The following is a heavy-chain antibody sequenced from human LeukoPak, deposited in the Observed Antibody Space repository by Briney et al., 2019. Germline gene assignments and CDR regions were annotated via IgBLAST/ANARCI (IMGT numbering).Heavy chain of an antibody. D-gene: IGHD6-13*01. CDR1: GGSISSGGYY. CDR3: ARVILAAADSSWWFDP. V-gene: IGHV4-30-2*01. Sequence: SETLSLTCTVSGGSISSGGYYWSWIRQPPGKGLEWIGYIYHSGSTYYNPSLKSRVTISVDTSKNQFSLKLSSVTAADTAVYYCARVILAAADSSWWFDPWGQGTLVTVSS. J-gene: IGHJ5*02. CDR2: IYHSGST.